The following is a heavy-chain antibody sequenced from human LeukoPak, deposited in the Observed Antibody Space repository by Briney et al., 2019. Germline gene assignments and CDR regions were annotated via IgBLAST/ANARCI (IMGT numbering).Heavy chain of an antibody. CDR1: GGPISSYY. CDR3: ARGPHITIFSNDYYSYGMDV. Sequence: SETLSLTCTVSGGPISSYYWSWIRQPPGKGLEWIGEINHSGSTNYNPSLKSRVTISIDTSKNQFSLKLSSVTAADTAVYYCARGPHITIFSNDYYSYGMDVWGQGTTVTVSS. D-gene: IGHD3-9*01. J-gene: IGHJ6*02. V-gene: IGHV4-34*01. CDR2: INHSGST.